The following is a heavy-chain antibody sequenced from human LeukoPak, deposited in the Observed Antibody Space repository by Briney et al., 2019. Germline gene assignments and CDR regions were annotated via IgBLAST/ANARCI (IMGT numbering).Heavy chain of an antibody. CDR2: INSDGSST. CDR3: ARERVLRYSESYYYGMDV. J-gene: IGHJ6*02. CDR1: GFTFSSYW. V-gene: IGHV3-74*01. Sequence: PGGSLRLSCAASGFTFSSYWMHWVRQAPGKGLVWVSRINSDGSSTSYADSVKGRFTISRDNAKNTLYLQMNSLRAEDTAVYYCARERVLRYSESYYYGMDVWGQGTTVTVSS. D-gene: IGHD3-9*01.